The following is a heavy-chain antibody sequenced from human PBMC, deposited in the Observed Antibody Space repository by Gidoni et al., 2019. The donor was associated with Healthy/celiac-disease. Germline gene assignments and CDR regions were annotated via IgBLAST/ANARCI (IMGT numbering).Heavy chain of an antibody. CDR2: ISSSSSYI. D-gene: IGHD3-10*01. CDR1: GFTFRSYS. CDR3: ARLSSPRFGERSGGLDY. V-gene: IGHV3-21*01. J-gene: IGHJ4*02. Sequence: EVQLVESGGGLVQPGGSLSLSCAASGFTFRSYSMNWVRQAPGKGLEWVSAISSSSSYIYYADSVKGRFTITRDNAKNSLYLQMNSLRAEDTAVYYCARLSSPRFGERSGGLDYWGQGTLVTVYS.